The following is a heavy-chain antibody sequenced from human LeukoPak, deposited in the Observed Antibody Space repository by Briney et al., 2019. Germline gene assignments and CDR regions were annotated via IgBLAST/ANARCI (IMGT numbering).Heavy chain of an antibody. CDR2: INPNSGGT. CDR1: GYTFTGYY. J-gene: IGHJ3*02. D-gene: IGHD3-10*01. CDR3: ARGPYYYGSGSLLGENAFDI. Sequence: ASVKVSCKASGYTFTGYYMRWVRQAPGQGLEWMGWINPNSGGTNYAQKFQGWVTMTRDTSISTAYMELSRLRSDDTAVYYCARGPYYYGSGSLLGENAFDIWGQGTMVTVSS. V-gene: IGHV1-2*04.